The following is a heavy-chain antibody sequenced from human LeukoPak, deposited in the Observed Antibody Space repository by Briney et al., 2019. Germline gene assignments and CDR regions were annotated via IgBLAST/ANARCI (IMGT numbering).Heavy chain of an antibody. CDR3: ARGDPYSSSSGFGY. CDR1: GFIFDDYG. V-gene: IGHV3-20*04. D-gene: IGHD6-19*01. Sequence: PVGSLRLSCAASGFIFDDYGMSWVRQAPGKGLEWVSGINWNGGSTGYADSVKGRFTTSRDNAKNSLYLQMNSLRAEDTALYYCARGDPYSSSSGFGYWGQGTLVTVSS. J-gene: IGHJ4*02. CDR2: INWNGGST.